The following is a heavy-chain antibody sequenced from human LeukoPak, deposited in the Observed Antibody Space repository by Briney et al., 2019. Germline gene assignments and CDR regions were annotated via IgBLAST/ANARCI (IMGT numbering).Heavy chain of an antibody. CDR1: GFTFSSYG. V-gene: IGHV3-30*18. CDR3: AKDRRHWYYGIDFGG. D-gene: IGHD1-7*01. CDR2: ISYDGSNK. J-gene: IGHJ4*02. Sequence: GGSLRLSCAASGFTFSSYGMHWVRQAPGKGLEWVAVISYDGSNKYYADSVKGRFTISRDNSKNTLYLQMNSLRAEDTAVYYCAKDRRHWYYGIDFGGRGRGATVTV.